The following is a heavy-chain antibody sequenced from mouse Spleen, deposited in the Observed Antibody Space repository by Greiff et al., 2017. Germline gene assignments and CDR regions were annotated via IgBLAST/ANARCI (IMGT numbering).Heavy chain of an antibody. CDR1: GYSFTDYN. CDR3: ARSGYYDGSPFAY. CDR2: INPNYGTT. V-gene: IGHV1-39*01. D-gene: IGHD1-1*01. J-gene: IGHJ3*01. Sequence: VQLKESGPELVKPGASVKISCKASGYSFTDYNMNWVKQSNGKSLEWIGVINPNYGTTSYNQKFKGKATLTVDQSSSTAYMQLNSLTSEDSAVYYCARSGYYDGSPFAYWGQGTLVTVSA.